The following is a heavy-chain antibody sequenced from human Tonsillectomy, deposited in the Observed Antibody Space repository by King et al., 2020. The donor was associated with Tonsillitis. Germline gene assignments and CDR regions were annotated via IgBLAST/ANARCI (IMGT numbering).Heavy chain of an antibody. J-gene: IGHJ4*02. CDR2: FNPKRCGK. CDR3: ERGDNWNPDY. Sequence: VQLVESGAEVKKPGASVKVSCKASGYTFTGYYMHWVRQAPGQGLEWMGWFNPKRCGKNYAQKFQGRVTITRDTPISTAYMELSRVRSDDTAGYYCERGDNWNPDYWGQGTLVTVSS. CDR1: GYTFTGYY. D-gene: IGHD1-20*01. V-gene: IGHV1-2*02.